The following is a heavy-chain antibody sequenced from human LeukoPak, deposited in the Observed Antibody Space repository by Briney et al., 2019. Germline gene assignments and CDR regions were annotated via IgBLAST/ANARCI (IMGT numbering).Heavy chain of an antibody. Sequence: GGSLRLSCLDSTFTFSSYEVNWVRQAPGKGLEWLSYISSDSSTIYYADSVKGRFTISRDNAKNSLYLQMNSLRAEDTAVYYCARTPYYGSGSPYFDYWGQGTLVTVSS. CDR2: ISSDSSTI. J-gene: IGHJ4*02. CDR1: TFTFSSYE. V-gene: IGHV3-48*03. CDR3: ARTPYYGSGSPYFDY. D-gene: IGHD3-10*01.